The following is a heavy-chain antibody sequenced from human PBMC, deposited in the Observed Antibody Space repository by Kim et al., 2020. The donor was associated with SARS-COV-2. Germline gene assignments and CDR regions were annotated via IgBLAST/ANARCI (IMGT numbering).Heavy chain of an antibody. CDR2: ISSSSSYI. J-gene: IGHJ5*02. Sequence: GGSLRLSCAASGFTFSSYSMNWVRQAPGKGLEWVSSISSSSSYIYYADSVKGRFTISRDNAKNSLYLQMNSLRAEDTAVYYCARDLPPQGRLEWFGGWFDPWGQGTLVTVSS. D-gene: IGHD3-3*01. CDR3: ARDLPPQGRLEWFGGWFDP. CDR1: GFTFSSYS. V-gene: IGHV3-21*01.